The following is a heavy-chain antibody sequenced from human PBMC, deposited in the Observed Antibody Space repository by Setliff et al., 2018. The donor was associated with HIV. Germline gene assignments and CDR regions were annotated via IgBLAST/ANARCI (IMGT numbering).Heavy chain of an antibody. V-gene: IGHV4-39*01. J-gene: IGHJ4*02. CDR1: GDSLSTSSYG. CDR2: IYYTGFT. Sequence: SATLSLTCSVSGDSLSTSSYGGGWVRQSPGKGREWIGNIYYTGFTYYSPSLKSRVTISIDTSKSQFSLNLTSVTDSDTAVYYCTKEGRGDPGLATTRLDYWGQGKLVTVSS. CDR3: TKEGRGDPGLATTRLDY. D-gene: IGHD1-1*01.